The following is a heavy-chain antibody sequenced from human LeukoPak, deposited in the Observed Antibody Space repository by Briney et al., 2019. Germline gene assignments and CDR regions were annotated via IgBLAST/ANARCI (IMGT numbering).Heavy chain of an antibody. J-gene: IGHJ4*02. CDR1: GFTFSNYW. CDR2: IKQDGSEK. D-gene: IGHD2-2*01. V-gene: IGHV3-7*04. Sequence: GGSLRLSCAASGFTFSNYWMSWVRQAPGKGLEWVAKIKQDGSEKYYVDSVKGRFAISRDNAKNSLYLQMDSLRAEDTAVYYCARGRSSSPDYWGQGILVTVSS. CDR3: ARGRSSSPDY.